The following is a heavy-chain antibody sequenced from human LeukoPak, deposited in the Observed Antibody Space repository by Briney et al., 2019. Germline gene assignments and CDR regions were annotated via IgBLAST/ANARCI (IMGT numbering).Heavy chain of an antibody. D-gene: IGHD1-26*01. V-gene: IGHV1-69*01. Sequence: ASVKVSCKASEGTFSSYAISWVRQAPGQGLEWMGGIIPIFGTANYAQKFQGRVTITADESTSTAYMELSSLRSEDTAVYYCARDRDGSYYDYWGQGTLVTVSS. CDR1: EGTFSSYA. J-gene: IGHJ4*02. CDR3: ARDRDGSYYDY. CDR2: IIPIFGTA.